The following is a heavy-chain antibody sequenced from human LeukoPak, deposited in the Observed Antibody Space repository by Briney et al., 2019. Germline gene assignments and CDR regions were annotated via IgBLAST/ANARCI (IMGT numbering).Heavy chain of an antibody. CDR1: GYSFTSYW. V-gene: IGHV5-51*01. J-gene: IGHJ4*02. CDR3: ARQRAMGRSGDY. CDR2: IDPSDSET. Sequence: GEALKISCNASGYSFTSYWIGWVRQMPRKGLEWMGIIDPSDSETRYTPSFQGQVTISVDKSLTTADLQWNSLKASDTAMYYCARQRAMGRSGDYWGQGTLVTVSS. D-gene: IGHD7-27*01.